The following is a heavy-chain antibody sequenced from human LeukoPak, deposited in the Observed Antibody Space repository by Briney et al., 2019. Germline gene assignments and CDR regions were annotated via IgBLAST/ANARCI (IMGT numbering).Heavy chain of an antibody. CDR2: INHSGST. J-gene: IGHJ5*02. D-gene: IGHD6-19*01. V-gene: IGHV4-34*01. CDR1: GGSFSGYY. Sequence: PSETLSLTCAVYGGSFSGYYWSWIRQPPGKGLEWIGEINHSGSTNYNPSLKSRVTISVDTSKNQFSLKLSSVTAADTAVYYCARGPKRGFTAVAGTGWFDPWGQGTLVTVSS. CDR3: ARGPKRGFTAVAGTGWFDP.